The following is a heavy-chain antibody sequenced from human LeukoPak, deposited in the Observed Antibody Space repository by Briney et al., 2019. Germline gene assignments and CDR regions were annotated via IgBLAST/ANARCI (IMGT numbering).Heavy chain of an antibody. CDR2: ISYDGSNK. CDR3: ARVVGATTSDYYYGMDV. CDR1: GFTFSSYG. V-gene: IGHV3-30*03. J-gene: IGHJ6*02. Sequence: GRSLRLSCAASGFTFSSYGMHWVRQAPGKGLEWVAVISYDGSNKYYADSVKGRFTISRDNSKNTLYLQMNRLRAEDTAVYYCARVVGATTSDYYYGMDVWGQGTTVTVSS. D-gene: IGHD1-26*01.